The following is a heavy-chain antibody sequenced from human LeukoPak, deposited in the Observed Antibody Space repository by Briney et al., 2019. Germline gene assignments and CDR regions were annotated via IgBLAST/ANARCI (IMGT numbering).Heavy chain of an antibody. CDR3: AKQKGYCSGGSCYYSDY. D-gene: IGHD2-15*01. Sequence: PGGSLRLSCAASGFTFSSYAVSWVRQAPGKGLEWVSTLSGSGASTSYADSVKGRFTISRDNSKNTLYLQMNSLRAEDTARYYCAKQKGYCSGGSCYYSDYWGQGTLVTVSS. CDR2: LSGSGAST. CDR1: GFTFSSYA. J-gene: IGHJ4*02. V-gene: IGHV3-23*01.